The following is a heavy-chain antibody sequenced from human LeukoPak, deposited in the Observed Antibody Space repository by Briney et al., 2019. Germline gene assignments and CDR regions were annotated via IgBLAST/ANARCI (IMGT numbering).Heavy chain of an antibody. J-gene: IGHJ3*02. CDR3: AAPVEMATAYAFDI. D-gene: IGHD5-24*01. CDR2: IYSGGST. Sequence: VIYSGGSTYYADSVKGRFTISRDNSKNTLYLQMNSLRAEDTAVYYCAAPVEMATAYAFDIWGQGTMVTVSS. V-gene: IGHV3-53*01.